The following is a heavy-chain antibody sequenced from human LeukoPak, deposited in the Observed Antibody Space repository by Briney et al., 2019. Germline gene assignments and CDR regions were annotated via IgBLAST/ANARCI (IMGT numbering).Heavy chain of an antibody. CDR2: IHYGGTV. D-gene: IGHD2-21*02. J-gene: IGHJ6*03. CDR3: ARVTRYDASRDYWYMDV. Sequence: SQTLSLTCIVSHGSISGTPYYWGWFRQSPGKGPEWIGNIHYGGTVYYNPSLKSSVTISVDPSKNQFSLNLYSVTAADTALYFCARVTRYDASRDYWYMDVWGKGTTVTVSS. V-gene: IGHV4-39*07. CDR1: HGSISGTPYY.